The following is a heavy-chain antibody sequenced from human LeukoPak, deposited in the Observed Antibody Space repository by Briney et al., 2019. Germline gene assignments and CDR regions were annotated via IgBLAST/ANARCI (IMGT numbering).Heavy chain of an antibody. D-gene: IGHD2-21*01. CDR1: GGSISSGDYY. V-gene: IGHV4-30-4*08. CDR3: ASGMAYCGGDCYSKVDY. CDR2: IYYSGST. J-gene: IGHJ4*02. Sequence: SQTLSLTCTVSGGSISSGDYYWSWIRQPPGKGLEWIGYIYYSGSTYYNPSLKSRVTISVDTSKNQFSLKRSSVTAADTAVYYCASGMAYCGGDCYSKVDYWGQGTLVTVSS.